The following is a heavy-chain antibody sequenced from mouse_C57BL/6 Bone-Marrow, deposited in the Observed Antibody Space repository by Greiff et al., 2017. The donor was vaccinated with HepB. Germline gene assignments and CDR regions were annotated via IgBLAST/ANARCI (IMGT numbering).Heavy chain of an antibody. D-gene: IGHD2-1*01. J-gene: IGHJ3*01. CDR2: IYPGSGST. Sequence: VQLQQPGAELVKPGASVKMSCKASGYTFTSYWITWVKQRPGQGLEWIGDIYPGSGSTNYNEKFKSKATLTVDTSSSTAYMQLSSLTSEDSAVYYCAREIYYGNYDWFAYWGQGTLVTVSA. CDR3: AREIYYGNYDWFAY. V-gene: IGHV1-55*01. CDR1: GYTFTSYW.